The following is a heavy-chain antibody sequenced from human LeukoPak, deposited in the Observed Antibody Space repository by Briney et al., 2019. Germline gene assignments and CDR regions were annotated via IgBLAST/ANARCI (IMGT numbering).Heavy chain of an antibody. CDR1: GGSISSYY. V-gene: IGHV4-59*01. Sequence: KPSETLSLTCTVSGGSISSYYWSWIRQPPGKGLERIGYIYYSGSTNYNPSLKSRVTISVDTSKNQFSLKLSSVTAADTAVYYCARVKRDSSGWYSFNFDYWGQGTLVTVSS. J-gene: IGHJ4*02. CDR3: ARVKRDSSGWYSFNFDY. D-gene: IGHD6-19*01. CDR2: IYYSGST.